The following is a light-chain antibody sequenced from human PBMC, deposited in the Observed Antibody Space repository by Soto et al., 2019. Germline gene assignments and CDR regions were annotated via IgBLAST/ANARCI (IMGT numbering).Light chain of an antibody. J-gene: IGKJ3*01. Sequence: EIVLTQSPATLSLSPGERATLSCTASQSVTSSCLAWYQRKPGQAPRLLIHTTSTRATDIPDRFSGSGSGTDFTLTISRLQPEDCAVYYCQQCGGSPLFSFGHGTRVDI. CDR3: QQCGGSPLFS. CDR2: TTS. V-gene: IGKV3-20*01. CDR1: QSVTSSC.